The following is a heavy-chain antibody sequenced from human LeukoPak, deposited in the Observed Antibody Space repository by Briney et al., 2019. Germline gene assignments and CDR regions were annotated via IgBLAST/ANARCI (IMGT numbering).Heavy chain of an antibody. CDR2: IIPILGIA. CDR3: ARAALTIFGVVISLGYYGMDV. D-gene: IGHD3-3*01. Sequence: GASVKVSCKASGGTFSSYAISWVRQAPGQGLEWMGRIIPILGIANYAQKLQGRVTMTTDTSTSTAYMELRSLRSDDTAVYYCARAALTIFGVVISLGYYGMDVWGQGTTVTVSS. CDR1: GGTFSSYA. V-gene: IGHV1-69*04. J-gene: IGHJ6*02.